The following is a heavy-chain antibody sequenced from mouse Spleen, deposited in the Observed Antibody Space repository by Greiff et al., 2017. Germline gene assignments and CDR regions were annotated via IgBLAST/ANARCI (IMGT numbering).Heavy chain of an antibody. V-gene: IGHV5-16*01. CDR1: GFTFSDYY. J-gene: IGHJ2*01. Sequence: EVKLMESEGGLVQPGSSMKLSCTASGFTFSDYYMAWVRQVPEKGLEWVANINYDGSSTYYLDSLKSRFIISRDNAKNILYLQMSSLKSEDTATYYCAREGGYPYYFDYWGQGTTLTVSS. CDR2: INYDGSST. D-gene: IGHD3-1*01. CDR3: AREGGYPYYFDY.